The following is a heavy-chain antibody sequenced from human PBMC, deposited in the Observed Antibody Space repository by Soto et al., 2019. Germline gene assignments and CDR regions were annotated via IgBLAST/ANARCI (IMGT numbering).Heavy chain of an antibody. J-gene: IGHJ4*02. V-gene: IGHV3-30*18. CDR3: AKDLREMVRGVLGY. CDR1: GFTFSSYG. D-gene: IGHD3-10*01. CDR2: ISYDGSNK. Sequence: GGSLRLSCAASGFTFSSYGMHWVRQAPGKGLEWVAVISYDGSNKYYADSVKGRFTISRDNSKNTLYLQMNSLRAEDTAVYYCAKDLREMVRGVLGYWGQGTLVTVSS.